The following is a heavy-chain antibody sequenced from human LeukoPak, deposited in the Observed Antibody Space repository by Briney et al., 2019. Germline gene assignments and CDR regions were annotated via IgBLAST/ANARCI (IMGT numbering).Heavy chain of an antibody. V-gene: IGHV4-61*05. CDR3: ARVVWARALFDY. CDR2: IYYSGST. D-gene: IGHD2-15*01. Sequence: PSETLSLTYTVSGGSISSSSYYWGWIRQPPGKGLEWIGYIYYSGSTNYNPSLKSRVTISVDTSKNQFSLKLSSVTAADTAVYYCARVVWARALFDYWGQGTLVTVSS. J-gene: IGHJ4*02. CDR1: GGSISSSSYY.